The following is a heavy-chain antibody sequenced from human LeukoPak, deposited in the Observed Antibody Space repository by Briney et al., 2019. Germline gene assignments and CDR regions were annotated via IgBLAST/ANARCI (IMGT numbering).Heavy chain of an antibody. Sequence: PSETLSLTCTVSGGSISSGDYYWSWIRQPPGKGLEWIGYIYYSGSTYYNPSLKSRVTISVDTSKNQFSLKLSPVTAADTAVYYCARDFRKPAGLLYFDYWGQGTLVTVSS. CDR1: GGSISSGDYY. CDR2: IYYSGST. CDR3: ARDFRKPAGLLYFDY. D-gene: IGHD2/OR15-2a*01. V-gene: IGHV4-30-4*01. J-gene: IGHJ4*02.